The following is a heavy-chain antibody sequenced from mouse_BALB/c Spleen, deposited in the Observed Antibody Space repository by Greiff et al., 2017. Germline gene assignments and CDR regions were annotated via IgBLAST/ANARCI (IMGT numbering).Heavy chain of an antibody. J-gene: IGHJ2*01. CDR1: GYAFSSYW. Sequence: QVQLQQSGAELVRPGSSVKISCKASGYAFSSYWMNWVKQRPGQGIEWIGQIYPGDGDTNYNGKFKGKATLTADKSSSTAYMQLSSLTSEDSAVYFCARWVTTVVEYYFDYWGQGTTLTVSS. V-gene: IGHV1-80*01. CDR3: ARWVTTVVEYYFDY. D-gene: IGHD1-1*01. CDR2: IYPGDGDT.